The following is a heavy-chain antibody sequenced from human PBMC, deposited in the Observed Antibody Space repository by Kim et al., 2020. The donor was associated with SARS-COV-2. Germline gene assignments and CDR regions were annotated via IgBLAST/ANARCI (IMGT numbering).Heavy chain of an antibody. J-gene: IGHJ4*02. D-gene: IGHD6-19*01. V-gene: IGHV3-30*07. CDR3: ARDGAGQWLVRGLDY. Sequence: ADPGKGRSPITKDNSKNTLYLQRNSVRAEDTAVYYCARDGAGQWLVRGLDYWGQGTLVTVSS.